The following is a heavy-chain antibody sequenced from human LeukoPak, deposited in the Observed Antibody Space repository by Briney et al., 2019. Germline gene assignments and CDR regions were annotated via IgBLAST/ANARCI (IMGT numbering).Heavy chain of an antibody. CDR2: ISYDGSNK. J-gene: IGHJ4*02. CDR1: GFTFSSYG. V-gene: IGHV3-30*18. CDR3: AKDRGSGWLGGDYFDY. Sequence: GGSLRLSCAASGFTFSSYGTHWVRQAPGKGLEWVAVISYDGSNKYYADSVKGRFTISRDSSKNTLYLQMNSLRAEDTAVYYCAKDRGSGWLGGDYFDYWGQGTLVTVSS. D-gene: IGHD6-19*01.